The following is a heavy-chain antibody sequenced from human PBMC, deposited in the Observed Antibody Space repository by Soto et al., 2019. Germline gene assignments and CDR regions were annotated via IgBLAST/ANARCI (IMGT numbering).Heavy chain of an antibody. D-gene: IGHD3-10*01. V-gene: IGHV4-4*02. CDR1: SGSISSNNW. CDR3: ARVMVRGVTKIDVFDI. J-gene: IGHJ3*02. CDR2: IYHSGST. Sequence: QVQLQESGPGLVKPSGTLSLTCGVSSGSISSNNWWSWVRQPPGKGLGWIGEIYHSGSTNYNPSPKSRVTISVDKSKNQFFLKLNSVTAADTAVYYCARVMVRGVTKIDVFDIWGQGTMVTVSS.